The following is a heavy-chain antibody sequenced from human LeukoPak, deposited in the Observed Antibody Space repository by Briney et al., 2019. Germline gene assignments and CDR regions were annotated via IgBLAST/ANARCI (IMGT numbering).Heavy chain of an antibody. J-gene: IGHJ4*02. CDR2: ISGGGGST. V-gene: IGHV3-23*01. D-gene: IGHD1-26*01. Sequence: GGSLRLSCAASGFTFQNYAMSWVRQAPGRGLEWVSTISGGGGSTYYADSVKGRFTISRDNSKNTLYLQVNSLRAEDTAVYYCAKGGKWDVTPFDYWGQGTLVTVSS. CDR1: GFTFQNYA. CDR3: AKGGKWDVTPFDY.